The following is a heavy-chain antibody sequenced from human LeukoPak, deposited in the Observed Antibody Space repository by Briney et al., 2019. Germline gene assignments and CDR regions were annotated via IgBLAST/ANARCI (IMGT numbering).Heavy chain of an antibody. CDR3: ARGIQLWLNWFDP. CDR2: IYYSGST. V-gene: IGHV4-61*05. CDR1: GGSISSSSYY. J-gene: IGHJ5*02. D-gene: IGHD5-18*01. Sequence: SETLSLTCTVSGGSISSSSYYWGWIRQPPGKGLEWIGYIYYSGSTNYNPSLKSRVTISVDTSKNQFSLRLSSVTAADTAVYYCARGIQLWLNWFDPWGQGTLVTVSS.